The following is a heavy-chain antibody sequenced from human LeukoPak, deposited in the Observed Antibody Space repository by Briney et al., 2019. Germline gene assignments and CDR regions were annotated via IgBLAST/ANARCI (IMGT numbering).Heavy chain of an antibody. CDR2: THYSRGA. J-gene: IGHJ3*02. Sequence: PSQTLSLTCTVSGGSISSPNYFWSWLRQHPGKGLEWIAYTHYSRGAYYNPSLESRVTMSVDSSKNQFSLKLSSVTAADTALYYCAREVDVPSTSDAYDIWGQGTMVTVSS. CDR1: GGSISSPNYF. CDR3: AREVDVPSTSDAYDI. V-gene: IGHV4-31*03. D-gene: IGHD2-2*01.